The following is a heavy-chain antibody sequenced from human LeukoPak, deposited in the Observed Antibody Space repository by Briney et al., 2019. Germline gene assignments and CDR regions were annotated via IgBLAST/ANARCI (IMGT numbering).Heavy chain of an antibody. D-gene: IGHD3-22*01. CDR2: ISAYNGNT. V-gene: IGHV1-18*01. Sequence: ASVKVSCKASGYTFTSYGISWVRQAPGQGLEWMGWISAYNGNTNYAQKLQGRVTMTTDTSTSTAYMELRSLRSDDTAVYYCARARNKYYYDSSGSPSGYWGQGTLVTVSS. J-gene: IGHJ4*02. CDR1: GYTFTSYG. CDR3: ARARNKYYYDSSGSPSGY.